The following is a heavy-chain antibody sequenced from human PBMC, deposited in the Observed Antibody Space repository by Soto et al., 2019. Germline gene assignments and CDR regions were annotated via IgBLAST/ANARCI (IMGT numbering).Heavy chain of an antibody. V-gene: IGHV4-31*03. CDR1: GGSISSGGYY. CDR3: ARGVPH. CDR2: ISYSGST. J-gene: IGHJ4*01. Sequence: QVQLQESGPGLVQPSQTLSLTCTVSGGSISSGGYYWSWIRPHPGTGLEWIGHISYSGSTYHKTSHTSRVTISVDPSRTQFSRIVNSVTASVPAVNHCARGVPHWCQGTLVTVSS.